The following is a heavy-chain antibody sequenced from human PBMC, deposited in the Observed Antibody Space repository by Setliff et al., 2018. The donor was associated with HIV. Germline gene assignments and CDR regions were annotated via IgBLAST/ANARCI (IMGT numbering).Heavy chain of an antibody. CDR1: GYSFTNYD. V-gene: IGHV1-8*01. CDR3: ARFRKFQLVGALDY. Sequence: ASVKVSCKASGYSFTNYDINWVRQATGQGLEWMGWMNPNSGNTGYAQKFQGRVTMTRNTSISTAYMELSSLRSEDTAVYYCARFRKFQLVGALDYWGQGTLVTVSS. D-gene: IGHD1-26*01. CDR2: MNPNSGNT. J-gene: IGHJ4*02.